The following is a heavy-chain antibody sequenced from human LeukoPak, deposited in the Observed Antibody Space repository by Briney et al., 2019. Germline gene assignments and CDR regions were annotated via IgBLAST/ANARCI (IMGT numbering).Heavy chain of an antibody. D-gene: IGHD2-2*01. Sequence: GGSLRLSCAASGFTFSSYSMNWVRQAPGKGPEWVSSISSSSSYIYYADSVKGRFTISRDNAKNSLYLQMNSLRAEDTAVYYCARASSSTTEGDYWGQGTLVTVPS. CDR1: GFTFSSYS. J-gene: IGHJ4*02. V-gene: IGHV3-21*01. CDR3: ARASSSTTEGDY. CDR2: ISSSSSYI.